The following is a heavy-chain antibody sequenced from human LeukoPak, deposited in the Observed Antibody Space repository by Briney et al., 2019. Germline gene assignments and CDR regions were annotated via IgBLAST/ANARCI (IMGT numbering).Heavy chain of an antibody. CDR3: AKGWEPNYYDSSGYYLPGYYFDY. V-gene: IGHV3-21*01. CDR1: GFSFSSYS. Sequence: GGSLRLSCAASGFSFSSYSMNWVRQAPGKGLEWVSSISSSSSYIYYADSVKGRFTISRDNAKNSLYLQMNSLRAEDTAVYYCAKGWEPNYYDSSGYYLPGYYFDYWGQGTLVTVSS. CDR2: ISSSSSYI. D-gene: IGHD3-22*01. J-gene: IGHJ4*02.